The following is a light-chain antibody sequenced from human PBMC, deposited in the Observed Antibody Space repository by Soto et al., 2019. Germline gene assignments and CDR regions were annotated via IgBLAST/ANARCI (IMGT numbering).Light chain of an antibody. V-gene: IGKV1-39*01. CDR1: QTISNY. J-gene: IGKJ2*01. Sequence: DIQMTQSPSSLSASLGGSVTITCRARQTISNYLNWYQQRPGEAPKLLIYAASSLQSGVPSRFSGSGSGTDFTLTISSLQPEDFALYYCQQSYSPPYTFGQGTNLEIK. CDR3: QQSYSPPYT. CDR2: AAS.